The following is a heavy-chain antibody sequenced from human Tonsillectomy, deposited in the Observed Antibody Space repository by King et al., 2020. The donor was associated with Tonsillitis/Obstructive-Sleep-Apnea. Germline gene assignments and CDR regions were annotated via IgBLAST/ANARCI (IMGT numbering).Heavy chain of an antibody. CDR2: ISYDGSHK. D-gene: IGHD3-9*01. J-gene: IGHJ6*03. CDR1: GFTLSSYA. Sequence: QLVPSGGGVVPPGRSLRISCAASGFTLSSYAMHWVRQAPGKGLEWVAVISYDGSHKYYADSVKGRFTISSDNSKNTLYLQMNSLRAEDTAVYYCARTFVTYDILDYYYMDVWGKGTTVTVSS. V-gene: IGHV3-30*01. CDR3: ARTFVTYDILDYYYMDV.